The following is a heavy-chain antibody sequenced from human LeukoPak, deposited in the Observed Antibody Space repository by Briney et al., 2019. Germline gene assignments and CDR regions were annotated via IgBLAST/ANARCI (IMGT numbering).Heavy chain of an antibody. CDR1: GYTFTSYY. J-gene: IGHJ4*02. CDR2: ISAYNGNT. Sequence: ASVKVSCKASGYTFTSYYMHWVRQAPGQGLEWMGWISAYNGNTNYAQKLQGRVTMTTDTSTSTAYMELRSLRSDDTAVYYCARSRDGYNWDPYYFDYWGQGTLVTVSS. D-gene: IGHD5-24*01. V-gene: IGHV1-18*04. CDR3: ARSRDGYNWDPYYFDY.